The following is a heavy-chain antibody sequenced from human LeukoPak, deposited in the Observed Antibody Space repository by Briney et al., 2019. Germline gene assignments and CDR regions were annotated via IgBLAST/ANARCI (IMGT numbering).Heavy chain of an antibody. Sequence: SETLSLTCTVSGGSISSGTYYWSWVRQPAGKGLEWIGRIYTSGSTNYNPSLKSRVTISVDTSKSQFSLKLSSVTAADTAVYYCARDRNWGQLVGLGLDYWGQGTLVTVSS. J-gene: IGHJ4*02. V-gene: IGHV4-61*02. CDR1: GGSISSGTYY. D-gene: IGHD6-6*01. CDR2: IYTSGST. CDR3: ARDRNWGQLVGLGLDY.